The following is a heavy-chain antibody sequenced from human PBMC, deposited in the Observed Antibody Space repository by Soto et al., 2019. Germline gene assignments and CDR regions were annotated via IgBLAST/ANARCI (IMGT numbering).Heavy chain of an antibody. V-gene: IGHV4-39*01. J-gene: IGHJ4*02. CDR1: GGSIRVSGYY. CDR3: ARQSGSGSYFGR. Sequence: SETLSLTCTVSGGSIRVSGYYWGWIRQAPGKGLEWIGSTYYSGSTYYNPSLESRVTISVDTSKNHFSLELTSVAAADTAVYFCARQSGSGSYFGRWGQGTRVTVSS. D-gene: IGHD5-12*01. CDR2: TYYSGST.